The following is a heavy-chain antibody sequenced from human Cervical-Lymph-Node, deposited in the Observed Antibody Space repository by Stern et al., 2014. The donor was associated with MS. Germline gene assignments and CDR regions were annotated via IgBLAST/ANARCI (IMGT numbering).Heavy chain of an antibody. CDR3: ARDLRDISGYYLDS. J-gene: IGHJ4*02. Sequence: QVQLVQSGSELRKPGASVKVSCKASGYSFNRYAVTRVRQAPGQGLEWLGWINTNTGNPTYAQGFTGRFVFSLDTSVSTTYLHISSLKAEDTAVYYCARDLRDISGYYLDSWGQGSLVTVSS. V-gene: IGHV7-4-1*02. D-gene: IGHD3-22*01. CDR1: GYSFNRYA. CDR2: INTNTGNP.